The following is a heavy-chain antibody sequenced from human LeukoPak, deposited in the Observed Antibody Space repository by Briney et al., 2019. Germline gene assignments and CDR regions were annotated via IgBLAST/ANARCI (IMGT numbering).Heavy chain of an antibody. Sequence: PSETLSLTCTVSGGSISSYYWSWIRQPPGKGLEWIGYIYYSGSTNYNPSLKSRVTLSVDTSKNQFSLKLSSVTAADTAVYYCARRPRGYGMDVWGQGTTVTVSS. V-gene: IGHV4-59*01. CDR2: IYYSGST. J-gene: IGHJ6*02. D-gene: IGHD3-10*01. CDR1: GGSISSYY. CDR3: ARRPRGYGMDV.